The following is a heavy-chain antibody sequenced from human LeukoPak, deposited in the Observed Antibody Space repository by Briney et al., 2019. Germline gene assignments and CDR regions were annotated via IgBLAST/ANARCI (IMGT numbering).Heavy chain of an antibody. V-gene: IGHV3-11*06. D-gene: IGHD1-1*01. CDR1: GFTFSDYY. CDR3: ARDSSTTGTTHDAFDI. J-gene: IGHJ3*02. Sequence: GGSLGLSCAASGFTFSDYYMSWIRQAPGKGLEWVSYISSSSSYTNYADSVKGRFTISRDNAKNSLYLQMNSLRAEDTAVYYCARDSSTTGTTHDAFDIWGQGTMVTVSS. CDR2: ISSSSSYT.